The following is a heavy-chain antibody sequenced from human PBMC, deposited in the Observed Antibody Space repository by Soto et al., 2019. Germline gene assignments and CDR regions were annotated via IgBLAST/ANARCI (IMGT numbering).Heavy chain of an antibody. CDR1: GGSVSRGIYY. V-gene: IGHV4-61*01. D-gene: IGHD2-15*01. CDR2: IYYSGNT. Sequence: SETLSLTCTVSGGSVSRGIYYWSWMRQPPGKGLEWIGYIYYSGNTNYNPSLKSRVTISVDTSKNQFSLKLSSVTAADTAVYYCARDKYCRGGYCYSEGAVDIWGQGTMVTV. CDR3: ARDKYCRGGYCYSEGAVDI. J-gene: IGHJ3*02.